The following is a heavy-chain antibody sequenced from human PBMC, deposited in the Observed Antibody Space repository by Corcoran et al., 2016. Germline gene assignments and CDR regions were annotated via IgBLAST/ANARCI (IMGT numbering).Heavy chain of an antibody. D-gene: IGHD3-22*01. CDR2: IKSKTDGGTT. V-gene: IGHV3-15*07. CDR3: TSVVNYYDSSGYYFPSGY. J-gene: IGHJ4*02. Sequence: EVQLVESGGGLVKPGGSLRLSCAASGFTFSNAWMNWVRQAPGKGLEWVGRIKSKTDGGTTDYAAPVKGRFTISRDDSKNTLYLQMNSLKTEDTGVYYCTSVVNYYDSSGYYFPSGYWGQGTLVTVSS. CDR1: GFTFSNAW.